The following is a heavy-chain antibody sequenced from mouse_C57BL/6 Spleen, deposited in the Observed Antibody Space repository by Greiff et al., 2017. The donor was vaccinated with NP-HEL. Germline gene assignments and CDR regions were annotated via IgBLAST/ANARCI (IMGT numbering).Heavy chain of an antibody. D-gene: IGHD3-2*02. V-gene: IGHV2-9-1*01. Sequence: VQLQQSGPGLVAPSQSLSITCTVSGFSLTSYAISWVRQPPGKGLEWLGVIWTGGGTNYNSALKSRLSISKDNSKSQVFLKMNSLQTDDTARYYCARMGGQLRVGYYFDYWGQGTTLTVSS. CDR1: GFSLTSYA. J-gene: IGHJ2*01. CDR3: ARMGGQLRVGYYFDY. CDR2: IWTGGGT.